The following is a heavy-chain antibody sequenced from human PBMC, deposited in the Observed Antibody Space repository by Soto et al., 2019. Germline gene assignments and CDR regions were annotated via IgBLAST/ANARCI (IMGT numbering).Heavy chain of an antibody. CDR2: IINSGTTV. Sequence: QVQLVDSGGGLARPGGSMRLSCAASGFTFSDYHMSCIRQAPGKGLEWISYIINSGTTVYYADSVKGRFTISRDNAKNSLYLQMDSLRAEDTAVYYCARDRGGIYGSSFFDYWGQGTLVTVSS. J-gene: IGHJ4*02. V-gene: IGHV3-11*01. CDR1: GFTFSDYH. D-gene: IGHD3-16*02. CDR3: ARDRGGIYGSSFFDY.